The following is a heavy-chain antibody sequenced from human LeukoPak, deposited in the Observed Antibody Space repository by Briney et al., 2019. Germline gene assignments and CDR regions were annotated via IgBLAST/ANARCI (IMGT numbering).Heavy chain of an antibody. V-gene: IGHV3-7*04. D-gene: IGHD2-2*01. CDR3: ARGDGDTEGCSSTSCYFAFDI. CDR1: GFTFSSYW. J-gene: IGHJ3*02. CDR2: IKQDGSEK. Sequence: GGSLRLPCAASGFTFSSYWMSWVRQAPGKGLEWVANIKQDGSEKYYVDSVKGRFTISRDNAKNSLYLQMNSLRAEDTAVYYCARGDGDTEGCSSTSCYFAFDIWGQGTMVTVSS.